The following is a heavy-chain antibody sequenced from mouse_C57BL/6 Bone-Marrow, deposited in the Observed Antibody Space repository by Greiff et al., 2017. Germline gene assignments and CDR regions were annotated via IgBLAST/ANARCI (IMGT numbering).Heavy chain of an antibody. D-gene: IGHD2-1*01. V-gene: IGHV1-81*01. CDR1: GYTFTSYG. Sequence: VQLQQSGAELARPGASVKLSCKASGYTFTSYGISWVKQRTGQGLEWIGEIYPRSGNTYYNEKFKGKATLTADKSSSTAYMELRSLTSEDSAVYFCAREGEDGNYPFYFDYWGQGTTLTVSS. J-gene: IGHJ2*01. CDR2: IYPRSGNT. CDR3: AREGEDGNYPFYFDY.